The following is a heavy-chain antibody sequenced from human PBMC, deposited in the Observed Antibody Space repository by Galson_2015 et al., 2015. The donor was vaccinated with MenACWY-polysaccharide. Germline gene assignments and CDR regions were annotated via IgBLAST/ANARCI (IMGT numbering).Heavy chain of an antibody. CDR1: RESVSSSY. J-gene: IGHJ2*01. CDR2: IHATGST. Sequence: LSHTCTVSRESVSSSYWRWIRRFADTGLGYLGSIHATGSTAYNPYFRSRVAMSVDLPRNQLSLRLVSVTPSDTAIYYCARRSLDNWYFDLWGRGTLVIVSS. V-gene: IGHV4-4*07. CDR3: ARRSLDNWYFDL. D-gene: IGHD1-1*01.